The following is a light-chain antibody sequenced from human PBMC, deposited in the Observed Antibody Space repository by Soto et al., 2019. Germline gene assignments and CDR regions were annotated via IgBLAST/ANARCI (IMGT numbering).Light chain of an antibody. Sequence: QSALTQPASVSGSPGQSITISCTGTSSDVGGHNYVSWYQQHPGKAPKLMIYDVDDRPSGVSNRFSGSKSGNTASLTISGLQAEDEAHYSCSSYTSSGSVIFGGGTKLTVL. J-gene: IGLJ2*01. CDR1: SSDVGGHNY. CDR3: SSYTSSGSVI. V-gene: IGLV2-14*03. CDR2: DVD.